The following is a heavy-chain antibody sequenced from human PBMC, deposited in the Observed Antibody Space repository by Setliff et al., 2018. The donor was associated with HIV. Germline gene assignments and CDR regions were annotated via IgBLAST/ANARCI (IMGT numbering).Heavy chain of an antibody. D-gene: IGHD3-10*01. CDR2: MNPNSGNT. Sequence: ASVKVSCKASGYTFTNYDINWVRQATGQGLEWMGWMNPNSGNTGYAQKFLGRVTMTRNTSISTAYMELRSLRSEDTAVYYCANLVIIKSYFDYWGQGTLVTVSS. CDR1: GYTFTNYD. J-gene: IGHJ4*02. V-gene: IGHV1-8*02. CDR3: ANLVIIKSYFDY.